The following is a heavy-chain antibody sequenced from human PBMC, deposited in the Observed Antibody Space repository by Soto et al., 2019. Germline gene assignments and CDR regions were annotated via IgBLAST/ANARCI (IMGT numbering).Heavy chain of an antibody. CDR1: SVSITSSNW. Sequence: SETLSLTCDVSSVSITSSNWWTWVRQPPGKGLEWLGKISHSGTVNYNATLRSRVTISVDKPKNQLSLKLMSVAAADTAVYYCARDYDGFDYWGPGILVTVSS. D-gene: IGHD3-16*01. CDR3: ARDYDGFDY. V-gene: IGHV4-4*02. J-gene: IGHJ4*02. CDR2: ISHSGTV.